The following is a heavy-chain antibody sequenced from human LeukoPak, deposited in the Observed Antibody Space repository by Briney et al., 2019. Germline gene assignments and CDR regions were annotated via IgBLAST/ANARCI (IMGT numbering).Heavy chain of an antibody. CDR3: SRHDYDGVQNYYSYYMDV. CDR1: GGSISSSPYF. CDR2: IYYSGTT. V-gene: IGHV4-39*01. J-gene: IGHJ6*03. Sequence: TSETLSLTCTVSGGSISSSPYFWGWIRQPPGQGLEWISSIYYSGTTYYNPSLKSRVTISVDTSKNQFSLMLSSVTAADTAVYYCSRHDYDGVQNYYSYYMDVWGKGTTVTVSS. D-gene: IGHD4-17*01.